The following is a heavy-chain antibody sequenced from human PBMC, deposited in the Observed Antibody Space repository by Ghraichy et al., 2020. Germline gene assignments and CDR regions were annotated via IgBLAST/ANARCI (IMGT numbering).Heavy chain of an antibody. J-gene: IGHJ4*02. V-gene: IGHV4-61*01. CDR1: GGSVSSGSYY. D-gene: IGHD6-19*01. CDR2: IYYSGST. CDR3: AREEDRGWYPFFDY. Sequence: SETLSLTCTVSGGSVSSGSYYWSWIWQPPGKGLEWIGYIYYSGSTNYNPSLKSRVTISVDTSKNQFSLKLSSVTAADTAVYYCAREEDRGWYPFFDYWGQGTLVTVSS.